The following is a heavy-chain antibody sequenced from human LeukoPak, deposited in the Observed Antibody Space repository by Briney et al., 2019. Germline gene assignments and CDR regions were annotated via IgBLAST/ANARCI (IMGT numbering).Heavy chain of an antibody. CDR2: IYHSGST. V-gene: IGHV4-4*02. D-gene: IGHD2-21*02. Sequence: PSETLSLTCAVSGGSISSSNWWSWVRQPPGKGLEWIGEIYHSGSTNYNPSLKSRVTISVDKSKNQFSLKLSSVTAADTAVYYCASAVVTYYYYYMDVWGKGTTVIVSS. CDR3: ASAVVTYYYYYMDV. CDR1: GGSISSSNW. J-gene: IGHJ6*03.